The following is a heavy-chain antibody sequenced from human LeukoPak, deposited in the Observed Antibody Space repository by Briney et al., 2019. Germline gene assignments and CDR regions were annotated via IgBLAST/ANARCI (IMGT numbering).Heavy chain of an antibody. CDR2: INTNTRNP. V-gene: IGHV7-4-1*02. J-gene: IGHJ3*02. Sequence: ASVKVSCKASGYTFTSYAMNWVRQAPGQGLEWMGWINTNTRNPTYAQGFTGRFVFSLDTSVSTAYLQISSLKAEDTAVYYCARDIKGGEYSSRPYAFDIWGQGTMVTVSS. D-gene: IGHD6-13*01. CDR1: GYTFTSYA. CDR3: ARDIKGGEYSSRPYAFDI.